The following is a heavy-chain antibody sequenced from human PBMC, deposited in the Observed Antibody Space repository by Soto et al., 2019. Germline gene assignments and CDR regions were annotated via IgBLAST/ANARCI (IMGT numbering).Heavy chain of an antibody. V-gene: IGHV3-11*01. J-gene: IGHJ4*02. CDR1: GFRFNDYY. D-gene: IGHD6-25*01. CDR2: ISSGSSTI. Sequence: GGSLRLSCAATGFRFNDYYMTWIRQAPGKGLEWVSYISSGSSTIYYAHSVKGRFTISRDNAKNSLYLQMNSLRAEDTAVYYCATSSGALAASFPYYFDYWGQGTLVTVSS. CDR3: ATSSGALAASFPYYFDY.